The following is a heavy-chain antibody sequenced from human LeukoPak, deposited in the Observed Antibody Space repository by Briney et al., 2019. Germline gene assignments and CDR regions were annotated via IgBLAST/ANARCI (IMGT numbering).Heavy chain of an antibody. CDR2: INHSGST. Sequence: SETMSLTCAVYGGSFSGYSWSWIRQPPGKGLEWIGEINHSGSTNYNPSLKSRVTISVDTSKNQFSLELSSVTAADTAVYYCARHLRSGAVDYWGQGTLVTVSS. D-gene: IGHD4-17*01. V-gene: IGHV4-34*01. CDR1: GGSFSGYS. CDR3: ARHLRSGAVDY. J-gene: IGHJ4*02.